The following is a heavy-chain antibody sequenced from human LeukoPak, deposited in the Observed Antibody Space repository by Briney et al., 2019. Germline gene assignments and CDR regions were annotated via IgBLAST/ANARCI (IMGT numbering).Heavy chain of an antibody. D-gene: IGHD6-19*01. CDR1: GFTFSGSA. J-gene: IGHJ6*02. CDR3: TRHSISSGWSGYGMDV. V-gene: IGHV3-73*01. CDR2: IRSKANSYAT. Sequence: GGSLRLSCAASGFTFSGSAMHWVRQASGKGLEWVGRIRSKANSYATAYAASVKGRFTISRDDSKNTAYLQMNSLKTEDTAVYYCTRHSISSGWSGYGMDVWGQGTTVTVSS.